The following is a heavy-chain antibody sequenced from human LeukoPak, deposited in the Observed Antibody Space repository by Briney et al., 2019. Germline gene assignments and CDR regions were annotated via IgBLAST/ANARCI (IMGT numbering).Heavy chain of an antibody. D-gene: IGHD3-10*01. Sequence: GGSLRLSCAASGFTFRSYAMSWVRQAPGKGLEWVSAISGSGGSTYYADSVKGRFTISRDNSKNPLYLQMNSLRAEDTAVYYCAKDMVRGVIISDYYYGMDVWGQGTTVTVSS. V-gene: IGHV3-23*01. J-gene: IGHJ6*02. CDR1: GFTFRSYA. CDR2: ISGSGGST. CDR3: AKDMVRGVIISDYYYGMDV.